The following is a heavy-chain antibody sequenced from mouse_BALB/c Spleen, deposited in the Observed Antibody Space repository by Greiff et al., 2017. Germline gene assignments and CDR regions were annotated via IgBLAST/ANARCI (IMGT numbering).Heavy chain of an antibody. Sequence: QVHVKQSGAELVKPGASVKLSCKTSGYTFTSYWIQWVKQRPGQGLGWIGEIFPGTGTTYYNEKFKGKATLTIDTSSSTAYMQLSSLTSEDSAVYFCARGELGGFAYWGQGTLVTVSA. J-gene: IGHJ3*01. CDR1: GYTFTSYW. CDR2: IFPGTGTT. D-gene: IGHD4-1*01. CDR3: ARGELGGFAY. V-gene: IGHV1S132*01.